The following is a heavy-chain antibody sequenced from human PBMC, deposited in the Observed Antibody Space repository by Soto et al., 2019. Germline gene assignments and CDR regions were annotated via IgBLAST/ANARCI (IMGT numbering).Heavy chain of an antibody. D-gene: IGHD6-19*01. Sequence: ASVKVSCKASGYTFAGYYMHWVRQAPGQGLEWMGWINPNSGGTNYAQKFQGWVTMTRDTSISTAYMELSRLRSDDTAVYYCARGGTYSSGWYNDYWGQGTLVTVSS. CDR1: GYTFAGYY. V-gene: IGHV1-2*04. J-gene: IGHJ4*02. CDR2: INPNSGGT. CDR3: ARGGTYSSGWYNDY.